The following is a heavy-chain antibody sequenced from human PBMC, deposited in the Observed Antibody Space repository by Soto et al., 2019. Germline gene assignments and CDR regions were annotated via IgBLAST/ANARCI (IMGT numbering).Heavy chain of an antibody. CDR2: ISYDGSNK. CDR3: AALRFLEWLGNYGMDV. Sequence: QVQLVESGGGVVQPGRSLRLSCAASGFTFSSYGMHWVRQAPGKRLEWVAVISYDGSNKYYADSVKGRFTISRDNSKNTLYLQMTSLRAEDTAVYYCAALRFLEWLGNYGMDVWGQGTTVTVSS. V-gene: IGHV3-30*03. D-gene: IGHD3-3*01. CDR1: GFTFSSYG. J-gene: IGHJ6*02.